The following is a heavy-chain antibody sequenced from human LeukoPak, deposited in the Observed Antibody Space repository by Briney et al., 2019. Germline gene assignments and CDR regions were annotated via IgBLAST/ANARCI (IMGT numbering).Heavy chain of an antibody. Sequence: GGSLRLSCAASGFTFSSYAMHWVRQAPGKGLEWVAVISYDGSNKYYADSVKGRFTISRDNSKNTLYLQMNSLRAEDMAVYYCARDLWFGELLNWFDPWGQGTLVTVSS. CDR1: GFTFSSYA. V-gene: IGHV3-30*04. J-gene: IGHJ5*02. CDR3: ARDLWFGELLNWFDP. CDR2: ISYDGSNK. D-gene: IGHD3-10*01.